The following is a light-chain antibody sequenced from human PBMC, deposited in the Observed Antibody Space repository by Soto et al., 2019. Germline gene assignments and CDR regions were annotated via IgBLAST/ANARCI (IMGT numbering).Light chain of an antibody. Sequence: QSVLTQPPSVSAAPGQKVTISCSGSSSNIGNNYVSWYQQLPGTAPTLLIYDXXXXXXXXXXRXXXXKSGTSATLGITGLQTGDEXXYYCGTWDSSLSAVVFGGGTKLTVL. V-gene: IGLV1-51*01. CDR3: GTWDSSLSAVV. J-gene: IGLJ2*01. CDR2: DXX. CDR1: SSNIGNNY.